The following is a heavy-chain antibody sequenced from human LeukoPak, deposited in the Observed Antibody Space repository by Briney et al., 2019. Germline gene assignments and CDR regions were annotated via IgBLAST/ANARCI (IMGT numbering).Heavy chain of an antibody. CDR1: GYTFTSYA. D-gene: IGHD3-22*01. CDR2: INAGNGNT. J-gene: IGHJ4*02. Sequence: ASVKVSCKASGYTFTSYAMHWVRQAPGQRLEWMGWINAGNGNTKYSQKFQGRVTITRDTSANTAYVELSSLRSEDTAVYYCASGYRGYDSSGYYNYWGQGTLVTVSS. CDR3: ASGYRGYDSSGYYNY. V-gene: IGHV1-3*01.